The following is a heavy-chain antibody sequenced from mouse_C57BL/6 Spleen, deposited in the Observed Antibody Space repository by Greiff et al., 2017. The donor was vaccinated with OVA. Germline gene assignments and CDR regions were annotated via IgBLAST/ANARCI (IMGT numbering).Heavy chain of an antibody. D-gene: IGHD2-4*01. Sequence: EVKLQQSGPELVKPGASVKISCKASGYTFTDYYMNWVKQSHGKSLEWIGDINPNNGGTSYNQKFKGKATLTVDKSSSTAYMELRSLTSEDSAVYYCARDDDYDEGFAYWGQGTLVTVSA. CDR2: INPNNGGT. CDR3: ARDDDYDEGFAY. V-gene: IGHV1-26*01. CDR1: GYTFTDYY. J-gene: IGHJ3*01.